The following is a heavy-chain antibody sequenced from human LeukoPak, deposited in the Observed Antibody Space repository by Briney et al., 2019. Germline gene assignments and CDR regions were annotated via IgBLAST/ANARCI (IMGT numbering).Heavy chain of an antibody. J-gene: IGHJ4*02. Sequence: SETLSLTCAVYGGSFSGYYWSWIRQPPGKGLEWIGEINHSGSTNYNPSLKSRVTISADTSKSQFSLKLSSVTAADTAVYYCARRFDVDLHIDYWGQGTLVTVSS. V-gene: IGHV4-34*01. CDR1: GGSFSGYY. CDR2: INHSGST. CDR3: ARRFDVDLHIDY.